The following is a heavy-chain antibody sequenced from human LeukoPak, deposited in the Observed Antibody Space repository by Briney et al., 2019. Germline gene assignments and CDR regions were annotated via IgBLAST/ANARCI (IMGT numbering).Heavy chain of an antibody. J-gene: IGHJ6*03. V-gene: IGHV1-46*01. CDR2: TNPSGGST. D-gene: IGHD6-25*01. Sequence: GASVKVSCKASGYTFTSYYMHWVRQAPGQGLEWMGITNPSGGSTSYAQKFQGRVTMTRDMSTSTVYMELSSLRSEDTAVYYCARDQSGYYYMDVWGKGTTVTVSS. CDR3: ARDQSGYYYMDV. CDR1: GYTFTSYY.